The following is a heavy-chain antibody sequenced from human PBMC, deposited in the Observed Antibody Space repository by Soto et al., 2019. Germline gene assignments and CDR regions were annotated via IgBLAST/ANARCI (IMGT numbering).Heavy chain of an antibody. D-gene: IGHD1-7*01. V-gene: IGHV1-18*01. CDR1: GYTFTSYG. J-gene: IGHJ6*01. CDR2: ISAYNGNT. Sequence: QVQLVQSGAEVKKPGASVKVSCKASGYTFTSYGISWVRQAPGQGLEWMGWISAYNGNTNYAQKLQGRVTMTTDTSTSTAYMELRSLRSDDTAGYYCARDRVLVRNWNYGEGDYYYGMDVWGQGTTVTVSS. CDR3: ARDRVLVRNWNYGEGDYYYGMDV.